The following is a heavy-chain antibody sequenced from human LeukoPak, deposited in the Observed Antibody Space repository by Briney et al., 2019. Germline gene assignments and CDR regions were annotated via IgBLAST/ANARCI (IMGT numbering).Heavy chain of an antibody. Sequence: GASVKVSCKASGGTFSSYAISWVRQAPGQGLEWMGRIIPILGIANYAQKFQGRVTITADKSTSTAYMELSSLRSEGTAVYYCARGQAVAGPGAFDYWGQGTLVTVSS. J-gene: IGHJ4*02. D-gene: IGHD6-19*01. V-gene: IGHV1-69*04. CDR3: ARGQAVAGPGAFDY. CDR2: IIPILGIA. CDR1: GGTFSSYA.